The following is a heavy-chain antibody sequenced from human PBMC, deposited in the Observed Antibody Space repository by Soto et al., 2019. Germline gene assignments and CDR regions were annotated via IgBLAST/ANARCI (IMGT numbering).Heavy chain of an antibody. J-gene: IGHJ4*02. CDR3: AVRGVIYY. Sequence: GGSLRLSCAASGFTFSSYAMHWVRQAPGKGLEWVAVISYDGSNKYYADSVKGRFTISRDNSKNTLYLQMNSLRAEDTAVYYCAVRGVIYYWGQGTLVTVS. D-gene: IGHD3-10*01. V-gene: IGHV3-30-3*01. CDR2: ISYDGSNK. CDR1: GFTFSSYA.